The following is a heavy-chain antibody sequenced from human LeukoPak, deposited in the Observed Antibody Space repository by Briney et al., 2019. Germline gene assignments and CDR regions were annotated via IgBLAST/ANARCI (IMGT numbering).Heavy chain of an antibody. CDR2: IKSKTDGGTT. Sequence: GGSLRLSCAASGFTFSNAWMSWVRQAPGKGLEWVGRIKSKTDGGTTDYAAPVKGRFTISRDDSKNTLYLQMNSLKTEDTAVYYCTTYCSSTSCYMARWGQGTLVTVSS. CDR3: TTYCSSTSCYMAR. D-gene: IGHD2-2*02. V-gene: IGHV3-15*01. CDR1: GFTFSNAW. J-gene: IGHJ4*02.